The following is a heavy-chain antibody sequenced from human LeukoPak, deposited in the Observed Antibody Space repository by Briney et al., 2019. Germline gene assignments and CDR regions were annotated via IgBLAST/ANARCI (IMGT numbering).Heavy chain of an antibody. CDR1: GFVFSSYG. CDR3: ATAKWLANSDAFDI. J-gene: IGHJ3*02. D-gene: IGHD6-19*01. Sequence: GGSLTLYGAGSGFVFSSYGMQWLRHAPGKGLVYVSAISSDGGSSYYANSVKGRFTISRDNSKNTLYLRMGGLRTEDMAAYYCATAKWLANSDAFDIWGQGTMVTVSS. CDR2: ISSDGGSS. V-gene: IGHV3-64*01.